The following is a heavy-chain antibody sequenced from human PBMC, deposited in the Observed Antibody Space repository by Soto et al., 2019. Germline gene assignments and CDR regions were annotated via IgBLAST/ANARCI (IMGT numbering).Heavy chain of an antibody. CDR1: GLTVSNNY. CDR2: IYSGGNT. V-gene: IGHV3-66*01. J-gene: IGHJ4*02. D-gene: IGHD1-26*01. CDR3: TPGREQNFQ. Sequence: EVLLVESGGGLVQPGGSLRLSCAASGLTVSNNYITWVRQAPGKGLEWVSLIYSGGNTYYADSVKGRFTISRDSSRNTVYRQTHSLRPEDTAGYYGTPGREQNFQWGQGTLVTVSS.